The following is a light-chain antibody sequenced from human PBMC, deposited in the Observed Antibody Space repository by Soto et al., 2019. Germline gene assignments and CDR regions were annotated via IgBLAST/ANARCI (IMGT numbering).Light chain of an antibody. V-gene: IGKV1-33*01. CDR3: QQYENLPIT. J-gene: IGKJ5*01. CDR2: DAS. Sequence: DLQMTQSPSSLSAYVGDRVTITCRASQSISSYLTWYQQKPGKAPKLLIYDASNLETGVPLRFSGSGSGTDFTFTITSLQPEDTATYYCQQYENLPITFGQGTRLEI. CDR1: QSISSY.